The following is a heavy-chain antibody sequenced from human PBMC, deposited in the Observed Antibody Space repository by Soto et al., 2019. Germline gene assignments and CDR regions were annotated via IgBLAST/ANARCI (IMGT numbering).Heavy chain of an antibody. CDR1: GFTFSSYS. CDR3: ATDQLSLLNYDY. D-gene: IGHD1-1*01. J-gene: IGHJ4*02. Sequence: VGSLRLSCAASGFTFSSYSMNWVRQAPGKGLEWVSTISSTSIYIYYADSVRGRFTISRDNAKNSLYLQMNSLRAEDTAIYYCATDQLSLLNYDYWAQGTLVTVSS. V-gene: IGHV3-21*01. CDR2: ISSTSIYI.